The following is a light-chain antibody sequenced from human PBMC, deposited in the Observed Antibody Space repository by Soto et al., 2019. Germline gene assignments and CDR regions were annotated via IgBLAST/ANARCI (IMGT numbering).Light chain of an antibody. V-gene: IGKV3-20*01. CDR3: QQYGSWT. J-gene: IGKJ1*01. Sequence: EIVLTQSPGTLSLSPGERATLSCRASQSISRHYLAWYHQKPGQAPRLLIYGASSRATGIPDRFSGSGSGTDFTLPISRLEPEDSAIYYCQQYGSWTFGQGTKVEIK. CDR2: GAS. CDR1: QSISRHY.